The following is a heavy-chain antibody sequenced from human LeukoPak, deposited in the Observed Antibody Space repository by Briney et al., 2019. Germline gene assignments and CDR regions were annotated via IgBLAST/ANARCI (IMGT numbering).Heavy chain of an antibody. V-gene: IGHV3-74*01. D-gene: IGHD2/OR15-2a*01. Sequence: GGSLRLSCAASGLSFERYWMHWVRQVPGKGLVWVSRISSDASSTAYAASVKGRLTVSRDNAKNTLYLQMNSLRVEDTAVYYCAKDQRFAISNYDYWGQGTLVTVSS. CDR2: ISSDASST. CDR1: GLSFERYW. CDR3: AKDQRFAISNYDY. J-gene: IGHJ4*02.